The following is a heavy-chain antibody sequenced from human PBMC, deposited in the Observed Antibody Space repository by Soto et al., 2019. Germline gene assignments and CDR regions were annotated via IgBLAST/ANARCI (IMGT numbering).Heavy chain of an antibody. CDR2: ISSSSSYI. CDR3: ASLPGILIVEKIYAQRDYYYYYGMDV. D-gene: IGHD3-22*01. CDR1: GFTFSSYS. J-gene: IGHJ6*02. Sequence: GGSLRLSCAASGFTFSSYSMNWVRQAPGKGLEWVSSISSSSSYIYYADSVKGRFTISRDNAKNSLYLQMNSLRAEDTAVYYCASLPGILIVEKIYAQRDYYYYYGMDVWGQGTTVTVSS. V-gene: IGHV3-21*01.